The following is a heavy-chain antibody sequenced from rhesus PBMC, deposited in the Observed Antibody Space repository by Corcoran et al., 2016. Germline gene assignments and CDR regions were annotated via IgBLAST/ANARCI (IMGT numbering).Heavy chain of an antibody. CDR3: ARGARGSSYGY. CDR1: GYTFTDYY. J-gene: IGHJ4*01. D-gene: IGHD4-29*01. Sequence: QVQLVQSGAEVKKPGASVKVSCKASGYTFTDYYMQWVRQAPGQGLEWMGRINPKTGGTDYAQKCQDRVTMTRDTSTSTAYMELSSLRSEDTAVYYCARGARGSSYGYWGQGVLVTVSS. V-gene: IGHV1-138*01. CDR2: INPKTGGT.